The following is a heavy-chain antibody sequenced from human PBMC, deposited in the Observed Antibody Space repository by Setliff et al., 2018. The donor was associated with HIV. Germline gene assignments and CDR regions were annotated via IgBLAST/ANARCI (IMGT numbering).Heavy chain of an antibody. CDR1: GGSISSTSYY. V-gene: IGHV4-61*05. Sequence: SETLSLTCTVSGGSISSTSYYWGWIRQPPGTGLEWIGYIYTTGSTNYNPSLKSRVTMSVDTSKNQFSLRLTSVTAADTAVYFCARLRITMIMMLNYFDYWGQGTLVTVSS. CDR2: IYTTGST. D-gene: IGHD3-22*01. CDR3: ARLRITMIMMLNYFDY. J-gene: IGHJ4*02.